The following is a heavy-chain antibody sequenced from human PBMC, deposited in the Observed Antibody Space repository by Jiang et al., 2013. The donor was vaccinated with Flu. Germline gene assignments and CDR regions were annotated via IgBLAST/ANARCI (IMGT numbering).Heavy chain of an antibody. J-gene: IGHJ4*02. Sequence: ISPSGGSATYAQKFQGRVTMTRDTSTSTVYMELSSLSSEDTAMYYCVRGSGTPYWGQGTLVTVSS. V-gene: IGHV1-46*01. CDR3: VRGSGTPY. D-gene: IGHD1-26*01. CDR2: ISPSGGSA.